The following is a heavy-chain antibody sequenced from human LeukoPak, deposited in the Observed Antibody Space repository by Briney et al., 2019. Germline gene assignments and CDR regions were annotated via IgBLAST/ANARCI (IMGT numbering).Heavy chain of an antibody. J-gene: IGHJ4*02. CDR2: IKSKTDGGTT. CDR1: GFTFSNAW. V-gene: IGHV3-15*01. D-gene: IGHD3-22*01. Sequence: GGSLRLSCAASGFTFSNAWMSWVRQAPGKGLEWVGRIKSKTDGGTTDYVAPAKGRFTISRDDSKNTLYLRMNSLKTEDTAVYYCTTDLPTYYYDSSGEGWGQGTLVTVSS. CDR3: TTDLPTYYYDSSGEG.